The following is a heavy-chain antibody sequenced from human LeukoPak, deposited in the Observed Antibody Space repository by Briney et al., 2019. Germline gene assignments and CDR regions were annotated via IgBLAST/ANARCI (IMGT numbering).Heavy chain of an antibody. CDR3: ARGETITMIVVGYDY. J-gene: IGHJ4*02. CDR1: GGTFSSYA. V-gene: IGHV1-69*13. CDR2: IIPIFGTA. Sequence: SVKVSCKASGGTFSSYAISWVRQAPGQGLEWMGGIIPIFGTANYAQKFQGRVTITADESTSTAYMELSSLRSEDTAVYYCARGETITMIVVGYDYWGQGTLVTVSS. D-gene: IGHD3-22*01.